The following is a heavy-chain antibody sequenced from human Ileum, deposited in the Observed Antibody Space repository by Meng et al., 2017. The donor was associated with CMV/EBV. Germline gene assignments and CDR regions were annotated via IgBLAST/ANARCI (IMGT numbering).Heavy chain of an antibody. D-gene: IGHD3-22*01. CDR1: GGSISSYY. Sequence: AQREAPCPGIVKPSDTLSLTCTVSGGSISSYYWSWIRQPGGKGLEWIGRIYTSGSTNYNPSLKSRVTMSVDTSKNQFSLKLSSVTAADTAVYYCARADDSSGYCFDYWGQGTLVTVSS. J-gene: IGHJ4*02. CDR2: IYTSGST. V-gene: IGHV4-4*07. CDR3: ARADDSSGYCFDY.